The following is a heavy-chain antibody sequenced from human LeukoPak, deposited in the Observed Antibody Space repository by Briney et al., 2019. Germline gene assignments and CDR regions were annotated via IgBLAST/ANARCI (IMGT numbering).Heavy chain of an antibody. CDR2: INHSGST. V-gene: IGHV4-39*07. CDR1: GGSISSGSYY. D-gene: IGHD3-10*02. J-gene: IGHJ6*04. CDR3: AELGITMIGGV. Sequence: SETLSLTCTVSGGSISSGSYYWSWIRQPPGKGLEWIGEINHSGSTNYNPSLKSRVSISVDTSKNQFSLKLSSVTAADTAAYYCAELGITMIGGVWGKGTTVTISS.